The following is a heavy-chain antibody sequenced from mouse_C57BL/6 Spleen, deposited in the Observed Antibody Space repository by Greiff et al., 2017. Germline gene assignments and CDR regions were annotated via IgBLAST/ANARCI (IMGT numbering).Heavy chain of an antibody. Sequence: DVQLVESGGGLVKPGGSLKLSCAASGFTFSDYGMHWVRQAPEKGLEWVAYISSGSSTIYYADTVKGRFTISRDNAKNTLFLQMTSLRSEDTAMYYCARDYYGNIDYWGQGTTLTVSS. CDR3: ARDYYGNIDY. J-gene: IGHJ2*01. V-gene: IGHV5-17*01. D-gene: IGHD1-1*01. CDR1: GFTFSDYG. CDR2: ISSGSSTI.